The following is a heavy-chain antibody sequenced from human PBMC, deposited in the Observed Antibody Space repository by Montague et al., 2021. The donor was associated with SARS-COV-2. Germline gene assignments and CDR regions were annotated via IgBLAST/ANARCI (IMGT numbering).Heavy chain of an antibody. CDR3: ANADRCSSGSCYSPFDS. V-gene: IGHV4-39*01. CDR2: IYYTGTT. Sequence: SETLSLTCTVSGDSVKTNLYYWGWIRPPPGKGLEWIGNIYYTGTTYYNPSLKSRVTMSVDTSKNQFSLKLTSVTAADTAVYYCANADRCSSGSCYSPFDSWGQGSLVTVSS. CDR1: GDSVKTNLYY. J-gene: IGHJ4*02. D-gene: IGHD2-15*01.